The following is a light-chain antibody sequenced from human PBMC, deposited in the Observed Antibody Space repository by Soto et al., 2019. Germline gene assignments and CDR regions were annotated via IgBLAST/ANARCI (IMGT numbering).Light chain of an antibody. CDR3: QQRSNWPPGRVL. Sequence: EIVLTQSPATLSLSPGERATLSCRASQSVSSYLAWYQQKPGQAPRLLIYDASNRATGIPARFSGSGSGTDFTLTISSLEPEDFAVYYCQQRSNWPPGRVLFGPGTKVDIK. V-gene: IGKV3-11*01. CDR2: DAS. J-gene: IGKJ3*01. CDR1: QSVSSY.